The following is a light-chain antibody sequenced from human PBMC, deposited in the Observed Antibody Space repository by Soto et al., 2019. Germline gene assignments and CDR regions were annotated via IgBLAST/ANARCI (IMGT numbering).Light chain of an antibody. J-gene: IGKJ4*01. CDR1: QSISSN. CDR3: QQYNNWPRAT. CDR2: RTS. V-gene: IGKV3-15*01. Sequence: EIVMTQSPATLSVSPGERATLSCRASQSISSNLAWYQQKPGQAPRLLMFRTSSRATGFPARFSGSGSGTEFNLTISGLQSEDFGVYYCQQYNNWPRATFGGGTKVEIK.